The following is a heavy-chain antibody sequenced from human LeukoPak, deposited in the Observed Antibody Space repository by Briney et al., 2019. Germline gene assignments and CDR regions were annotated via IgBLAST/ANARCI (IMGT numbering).Heavy chain of an antibody. V-gene: IGHV1-2*02. J-gene: IGHJ4*02. CDR3: ARGSPYYDILTGGFDY. CDR1: GYTFTGYY. D-gene: IGHD3-9*01. CDR2: INPNSGGT. Sequence: GASVKVSCKASGYTFTGYYMHWVRQAPGQGLEWMGWINPNSGGTNYAQKFQGRVTMTRDTSISTAYMELSRLRSDDTAVYYCARGSPYYDILTGGFDYWGQGSLVTVSS.